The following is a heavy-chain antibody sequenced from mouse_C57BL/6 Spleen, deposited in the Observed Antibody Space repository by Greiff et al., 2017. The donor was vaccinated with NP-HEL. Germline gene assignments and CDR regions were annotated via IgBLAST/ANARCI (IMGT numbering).Heavy chain of an antibody. D-gene: IGHD1-1*01. J-gene: IGHJ3*01. Sequence: QVQLQQSGAELARPGASVKMSCKASGYTFTSYTMHWVKQRPGQGLEWIGYLNPSSGYTKYNQKFKDKATLTADKSSSTAYMQLSSLTSEDSAVYYCARSGLATTVAAYWGQGTLVTVSA. CDR2: LNPSSGYT. CDR1: GYTFTSYT. V-gene: IGHV1-4*01. CDR3: ARSGLATTVAAY.